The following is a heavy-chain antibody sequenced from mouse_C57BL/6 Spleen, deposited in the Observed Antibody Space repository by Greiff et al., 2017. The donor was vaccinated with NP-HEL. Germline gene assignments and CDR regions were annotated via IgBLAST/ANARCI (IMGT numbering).Heavy chain of an antibody. CDR3: ARKGYYDYDGAWFAY. Sequence: QVQLQQPGAELVKPGASVKMSCKASGYTFTSYWITWVKQRPGQGLAWIGDIYPGSGSTNYNEKFKSKATLTVDTSSRTAYMQLSSLTSEDSAVYYCARKGYYDYDGAWFAYWGQGTLVTVSA. D-gene: IGHD2-4*01. J-gene: IGHJ3*01. CDR1: GYTFTSYW. CDR2: IYPGSGST. V-gene: IGHV1-55*01.